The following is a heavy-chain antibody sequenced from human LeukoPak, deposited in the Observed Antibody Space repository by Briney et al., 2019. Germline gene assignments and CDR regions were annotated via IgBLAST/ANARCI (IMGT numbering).Heavy chain of an antibody. D-gene: IGHD3-9*01. Sequence: ASVKVSCTASGYTFTSYGISWVRQAPGQGLEWMGWISAYNGNTNYAQKLQGRVTMTTDTSTSTAYMELRSLRSDDTAVYYCARDNFPDFDWLYYFDYWGQGTLVTVSS. CDR2: ISAYNGNT. CDR1: GYTFTSYG. J-gene: IGHJ4*02. CDR3: ARDNFPDFDWLYYFDY. V-gene: IGHV1-18*01.